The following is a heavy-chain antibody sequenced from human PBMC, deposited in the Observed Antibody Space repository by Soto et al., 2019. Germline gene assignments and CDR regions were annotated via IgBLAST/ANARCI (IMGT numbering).Heavy chain of an antibody. D-gene: IGHD6-13*01. CDR3: ARAAGQQLERKFDY. CDR1: GYTFTSYG. J-gene: IGHJ4*02. Sequence: ASVKVSCKASGYTFTSYGISWARQAPGQGLEWMGWISAYNGNTNYAQKLQGRVTMTTDTSTSTAYMELRSLRSDDTAVYYCARAAGQQLERKFDYWGQGTLVTVSS. V-gene: IGHV1-18*01. CDR2: ISAYNGNT.